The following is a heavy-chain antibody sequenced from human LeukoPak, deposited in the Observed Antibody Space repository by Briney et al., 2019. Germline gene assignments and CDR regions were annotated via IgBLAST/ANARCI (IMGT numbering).Heavy chain of an antibody. J-gene: IGHJ6*02. CDR2: ISWDGGST. V-gene: IGHV3-43*01. CDR3: AKDMAADSFYYYGMDV. Sequence: GSLRLSFATSGFTLDDYTLQWVRPASGEGLEWGSLISWDGGSTYYADSVKGRFTISRDNSKNSLYLQMNSLRTEGTALYYCAKDMAADSFYYYGMDVWGQGTTVTVSS. CDR1: GFTLDDYT. D-gene: IGHD6-13*01.